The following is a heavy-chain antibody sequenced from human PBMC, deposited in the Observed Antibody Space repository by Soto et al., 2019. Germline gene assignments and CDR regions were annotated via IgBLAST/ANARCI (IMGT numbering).Heavy chain of an antibody. J-gene: IGHJ6*02. CDR1: GFTFSSYA. CDR3: AKGPHYYGSGSQYGMDV. D-gene: IGHD3-10*01. CDR2: ISGRGGST. Sequence: PGGSLRLSCAASGFTFSSYAMSWVRQAPWKGLEWVSAISGRGGSTYYADSVKGRFTISRDNSKNTLYLQMNSLRAEDTAVYYCAKGPHYYGSGSQYGMDVWGQGTTVTVSS. V-gene: IGHV3-23*01.